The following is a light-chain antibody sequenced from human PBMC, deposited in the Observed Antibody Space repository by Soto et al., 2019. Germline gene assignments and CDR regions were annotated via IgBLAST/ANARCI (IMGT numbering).Light chain of an antibody. J-gene: IGKJ1*01. CDR2: KAS. CDR1: QTISSW. Sequence: DIQMTQSPSTLSGSVGDRVTITCRASQTISSWLAWYQQKPGKDHKLLIYKASTLKSGVPSRFSVSGSETEFTLTISGLQPGESATYYGQQYNSYSPTFGQGTKVDIK. CDR3: QQYNSYSPT. V-gene: IGKV1-5*03.